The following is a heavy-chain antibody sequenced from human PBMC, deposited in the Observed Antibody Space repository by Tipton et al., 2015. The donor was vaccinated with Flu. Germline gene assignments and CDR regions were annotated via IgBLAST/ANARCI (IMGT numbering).Heavy chain of an antibody. V-gene: IGHV4-38-2*02. J-gene: IGHJ4*02. CDR2: IYRSGST. CDR1: GYSISSGYY. D-gene: IGHD4-23*01. CDR3: ASSYYGGNFFLDY. Sequence: PGLVKPSETLSLTCTVSGYSISSGYYWGWIRQPPGKGLEWIGSIYRSGSTYYNPSLKSRVTISVDTSKNQFSLKLSSVTAADTAVYYCASSYYGGNFFLDYWGQGTLVTVSS.